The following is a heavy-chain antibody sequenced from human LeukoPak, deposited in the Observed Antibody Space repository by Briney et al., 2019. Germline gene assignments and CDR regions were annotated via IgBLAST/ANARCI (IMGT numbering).Heavy chain of an antibody. CDR3: ARDGPYYDSSGYHIPFDY. CDR2: INPNSGGT. V-gene: IGHV1-2*02. Sequence: ASLKVSCKASGYTFTGYYMHWVRQAPGQGLEWMGWINPNSGGTNYAQKFQGRVTMTRDTSISTAYMELSRLRSDDTAVYYCARDGPYYDSSGYHIPFDYWGQGTLVTVSS. D-gene: IGHD3-22*01. CDR1: GYTFTGYY. J-gene: IGHJ4*02.